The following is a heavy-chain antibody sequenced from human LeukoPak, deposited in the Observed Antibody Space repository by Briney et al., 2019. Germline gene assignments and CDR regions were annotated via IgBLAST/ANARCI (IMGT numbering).Heavy chain of an antibody. Sequence: ASVKVSCKASGYTFTGYYMHWVRQAPGQGREWMGWINPNSGGTNYAQKFQGRVTMTRDTSISTAYMELSRLRSDDTAVYYCASHPYYYGSGSSPDYWGQGTLVTVSS. CDR1: GYTFTGYY. CDR2: INPNSGGT. V-gene: IGHV1-2*02. CDR3: ASHPYYYGSGSSPDY. D-gene: IGHD3-10*01. J-gene: IGHJ4*02.